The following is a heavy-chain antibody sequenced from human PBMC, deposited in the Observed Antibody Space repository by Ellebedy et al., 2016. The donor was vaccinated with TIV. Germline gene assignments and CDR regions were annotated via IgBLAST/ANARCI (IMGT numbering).Heavy chain of an antibody. CDR3: ARNRYDYVWGSYPNYFDY. D-gene: IGHD3-16*02. Sequence: PGGSLRLSCAASGFTFSSYSMNWVRQAPGKGLELVSSISSSSSYIYYADSVKGRFTISRDNAKNSLYLQMNSLRDEDTAVYYCARNRYDYVWGSYPNYFDYWGQGTLVTVSS. V-gene: IGHV3-21*01. CDR2: ISSSSSYI. J-gene: IGHJ4*02. CDR1: GFTFSSYS.